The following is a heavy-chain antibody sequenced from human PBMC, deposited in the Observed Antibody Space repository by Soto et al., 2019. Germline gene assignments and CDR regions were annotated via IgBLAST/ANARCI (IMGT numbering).Heavy chain of an antibody. V-gene: IGHV1-2*02. CDR1: GYTFTGYY. D-gene: IGHD6-25*01. CDR2: INPNSGGT. J-gene: IGHJ6*02. Sequence: GALVKVSCKASGYTFTGYYMHWVRQAPGQGLEWMGWINPNSGGTNYAQKFQGRVTMTRDTSISTAYMELSRLRSDDTAVYYCARETDSPASRLDYYGMDVWGQGTKVTVSS. CDR3: ARETDSPASRLDYYGMDV.